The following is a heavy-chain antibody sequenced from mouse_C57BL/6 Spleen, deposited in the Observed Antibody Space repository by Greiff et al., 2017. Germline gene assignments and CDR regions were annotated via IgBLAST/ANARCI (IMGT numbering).Heavy chain of an antibody. CDR2: SRNKANDYTT. CDR1: GFTFSDFY. CDR3: ARDEYGRAMDD. D-gene: IGHD1-1*01. J-gene: IGHJ4*01. V-gene: IGHV7-1*01. Sequence: EVKVVESGGGLVQSGRSLRLSCATSGFTFSDFYMEWVRQAPGKGLEWIAASRNKANDYTTEYSASVKGRFIVSRDTSQSILYLQMNALRAEDTAIYYCARDEYGRAMDDWVQGTSVTVSS.